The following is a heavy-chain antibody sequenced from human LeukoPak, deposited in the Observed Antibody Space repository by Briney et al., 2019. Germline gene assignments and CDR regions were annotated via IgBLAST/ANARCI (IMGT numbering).Heavy chain of an antibody. CDR3: ARAYFDSSGYYPRFDY. CDR2: INPNSGGT. J-gene: IGHJ4*02. V-gene: IGHV1-2*02. D-gene: IGHD3-22*01. Sequence: ASVKVSCKASGYTFTAYYMHWVRQAPGQGLEWMGWINPNSGGTNYAQKFQGRVTMTRDTSISTAYMELSRLRSDDTAVYYCARAYFDSSGYYPRFDYWGQGTLVTVSS. CDR1: GYTFTAYY.